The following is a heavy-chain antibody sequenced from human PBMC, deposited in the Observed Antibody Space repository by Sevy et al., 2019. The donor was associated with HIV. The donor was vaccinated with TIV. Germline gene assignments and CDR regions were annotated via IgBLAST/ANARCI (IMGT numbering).Heavy chain of an antibody. J-gene: IGHJ6*02. CDR3: ARELDYGDNKYYYYGMDV. V-gene: IGHV4-61*01. D-gene: IGHD4-17*01. CDR1: GGSVSSGSYY. Sequence: SETLSLTCTVSGGSVSSGSYYWSWIRQPPGKGLEWIGFIYDTGSTRYNPSLQSRVTISVDTSKNQFSLKLSSVTAADTAVYYCARELDYGDNKYYYYGMDVWGQGTTVTVSS. CDR2: IYDTGST.